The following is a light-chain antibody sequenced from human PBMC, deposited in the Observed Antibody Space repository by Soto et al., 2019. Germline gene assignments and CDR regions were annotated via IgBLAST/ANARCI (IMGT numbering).Light chain of an antibody. CDR2: KAS. CDR1: QSISRW. Sequence: DIQMTQSPSTLSASVGVRVTITCRASQSISRWLAWHQQKPGKAPKVLIYKASSLESGVPSRFSGSGSGTEFTLTISSLQPDDFATYYCQQYDRYPLTFGGGTKVEIK. V-gene: IGKV1-5*03. CDR3: QQYDRYPLT. J-gene: IGKJ4*01.